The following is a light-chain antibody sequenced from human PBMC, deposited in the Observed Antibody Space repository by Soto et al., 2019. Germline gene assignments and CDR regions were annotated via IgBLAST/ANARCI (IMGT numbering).Light chain of an antibody. Sequence: DIQMTQSPSTLSASVGDRVTITCWASQSISSWLAWYQQKPGQAPKVLIYKASSLESGVPSRFSGSGSGTEFTLTISSLQPDDSATYYCQHYHSSPWTFGQGTKVEIK. CDR3: QHYHSSPWT. CDR2: KAS. V-gene: IGKV1-5*03. CDR1: QSISSW. J-gene: IGKJ1*01.